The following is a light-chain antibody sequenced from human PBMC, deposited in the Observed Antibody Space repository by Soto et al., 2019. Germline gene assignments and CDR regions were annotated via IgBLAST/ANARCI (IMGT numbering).Light chain of an antibody. Sequence: QSVLTQPPSVSKAPRQRVTISCSGSSSNIGNNAVNWYQQLPGKTPKLLIYYDDLLPSGVSDRFSGSKSGTSASLAISGLQSEDEADYYCAAWDDSLSGPVFGTGTKLTVL. CDR1: SSNIGNNA. CDR2: YDD. CDR3: AAWDDSLSGPV. V-gene: IGLV1-36*01. J-gene: IGLJ1*01.